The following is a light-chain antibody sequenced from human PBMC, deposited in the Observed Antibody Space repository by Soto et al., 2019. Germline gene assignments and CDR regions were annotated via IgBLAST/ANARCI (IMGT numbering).Light chain of an antibody. Sequence: DIQLTQSPSFLSASVGDRVTITCRASQGISSYLAWYQQKPGKAPKLLIYAASTLQSGVPSRFSGSGSGTEFNLTISSLQPEDFATYYCQQLNSYPRTFGQGTKLEIK. CDR2: AAS. V-gene: IGKV1-9*01. CDR1: QGISSY. CDR3: QQLNSYPRT. J-gene: IGKJ2*01.